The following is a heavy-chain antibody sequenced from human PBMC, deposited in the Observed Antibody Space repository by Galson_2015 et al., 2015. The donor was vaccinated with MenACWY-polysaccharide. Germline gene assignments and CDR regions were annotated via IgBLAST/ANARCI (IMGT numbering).Heavy chain of an antibody. CDR3: ARGINMIVVVNKGFDY. D-gene: IGHD3-22*01. Sequence: SLRLSCAASGFTFSSYAMHWVRQAPGKGLEWVTVISYDGSSKNHADSVKGRFTISRDNSKNTLYLQMNSLRAEDTAVYYCARGINMIVVVNKGFDYWGQGTLVTVSS. J-gene: IGHJ4*02. V-gene: IGHV3-30-3*01. CDR2: ISYDGSSK. CDR1: GFTFSSYA.